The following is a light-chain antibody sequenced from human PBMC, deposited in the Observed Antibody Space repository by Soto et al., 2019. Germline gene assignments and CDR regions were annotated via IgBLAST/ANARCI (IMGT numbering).Light chain of an antibody. CDR3: GTWDSSLSAGV. J-gene: IGLJ3*02. CDR1: SSNIGNNY. CDR2: DNN. Sequence: QSVLTQPPSVSAAPGQKVTISCSGSSSNIGNNYVSWYQQHPGTAPKLLMYDNNKRPSGIPDRFSGSKSGTSATLGITGLQTGDEADYYCGTWDSSLSAGVFGGGTKLTVL. V-gene: IGLV1-51*01.